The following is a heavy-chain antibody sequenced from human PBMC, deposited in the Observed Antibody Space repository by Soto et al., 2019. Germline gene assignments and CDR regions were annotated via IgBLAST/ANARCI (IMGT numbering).Heavy chain of an antibody. CDR2: IWYDGSYK. CDR1: GFTFSTYG. CDR3: ARARYYDSSGYYSAFDY. Sequence: QAQLVESGGGVVQPGRSLRLTCAASGFTFSTYGMHWVRQAPGKGLEWVSVIWYDGSYKFYADSVKGRFTISRDNSKNTLYLQMNSLRAEDTAVYYCARARYYDSSGYYSAFDYLGQGTLVTVSS. J-gene: IGHJ4*02. V-gene: IGHV3-33*01. D-gene: IGHD3-22*01.